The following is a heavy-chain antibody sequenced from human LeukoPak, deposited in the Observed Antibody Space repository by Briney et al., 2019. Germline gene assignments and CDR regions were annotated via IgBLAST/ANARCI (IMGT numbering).Heavy chain of an antibody. CDR1: GGSISSGDYY. J-gene: IGHJ4*02. Sequence: SETLSLTCTVSGGSISSGDYYWSWIRQPPGKGLEWIGYIYYSGSTYYNPSLKSRATISVDTSKNQFSLKLSSVTAADTAVYYCASGAVTTVDYFDYWGQGTLVTVSS. CDR3: ASGAVTTVDYFDY. CDR2: IYYSGST. V-gene: IGHV4-30-4*01. D-gene: IGHD4-17*01.